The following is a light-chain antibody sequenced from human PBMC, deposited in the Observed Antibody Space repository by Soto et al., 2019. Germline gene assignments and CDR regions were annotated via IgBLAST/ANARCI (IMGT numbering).Light chain of an antibody. CDR3: QQYNDWPLT. Sequence: IQLLPSPSTLSVTPGESAPLSCRASQSVSRDLAAYQQKPGQAPRLLIYGASTRAPSIPARISGSGSGTDFTLTISSLQSEDFALYYCQQYNDWPLTFGQGTKVDIK. J-gene: IGKJ1*01. V-gene: IGKV3-15*01. CDR1: QSVSRD. CDR2: GAS.